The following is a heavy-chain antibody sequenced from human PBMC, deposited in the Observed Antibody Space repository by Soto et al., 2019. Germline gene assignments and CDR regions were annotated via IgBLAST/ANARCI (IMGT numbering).Heavy chain of an antibody. V-gene: IGHV2-5*01. J-gene: IGHJ5*02. CDR3: AHSRFQTPYYYDGSTWFDP. CDR1: GFSLSTSGVG. CDR2: IYWNDDK. D-gene: IGHD3-22*01. Sequence: SGPTLVNPTQTLTLTCTFSGFSLSTSGVGVGWIRQPPGKALEWLALIYWNDDKRYSPSLKSRLTITKDTSKNQVVLTMTNMDPVDTATYYCAHSRFQTPYYYDGSTWFDPWGQGTLVTVSS.